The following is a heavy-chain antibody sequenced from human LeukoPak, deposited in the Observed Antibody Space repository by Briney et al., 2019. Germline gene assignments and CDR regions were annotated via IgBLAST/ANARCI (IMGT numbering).Heavy chain of an antibody. CDR3: ARDKYYYGSGSYRFDP. J-gene: IGHJ5*02. CDR2: IYYSGST. CDR1: GGSISSYY. V-gene: IGHV4-59*01. D-gene: IGHD3-10*01. Sequence: PSETLSLTCTVSGGSISSYYWSWIRQPPGKGLEWMGYIYYSGSTNYNPSLKSRVTISVDTSKNQFSLKLSSVTAADTAVYYCARDKYYYGSGSYRFDPWGQGTLVTVSS.